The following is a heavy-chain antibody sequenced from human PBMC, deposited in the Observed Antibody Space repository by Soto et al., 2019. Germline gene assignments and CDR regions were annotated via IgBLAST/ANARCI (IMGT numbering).Heavy chain of an antibody. V-gene: IGHV1-2*04. CDR2: INPNSGGT. J-gene: IGHJ4*02. CDR1: GYPLTGYY. CDR3: ARGRDGYNYIDY. D-gene: IGHD5-12*01. Sequence: XAVKVSCRASGYPLTGYYMHWVRQAPGQGLEWMGWINPNSGGTNYAQKFQGWVTMTRDTSISTAYMELSRLRSDDTAVYYCARGRDGYNYIDYWGQGTLVTVSS.